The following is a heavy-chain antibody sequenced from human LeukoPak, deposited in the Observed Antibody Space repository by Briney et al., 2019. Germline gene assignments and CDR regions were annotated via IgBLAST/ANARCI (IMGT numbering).Heavy chain of an antibody. Sequence: ASVKVSCKASGYTFTGYYMHWVRQAPGQGLEWMGWINPNSGGTNYAQKFQGRVTMTRDTSISTAYMELSRLRSDDTAMYYCARGSYYYDSSGDYVYWGQGTLVTVSS. CDR2: INPNSGGT. D-gene: IGHD3-22*01. CDR1: GYTFTGYY. CDR3: ARGSYYYDSSGDYVY. V-gene: IGHV1-2*02. J-gene: IGHJ4*02.